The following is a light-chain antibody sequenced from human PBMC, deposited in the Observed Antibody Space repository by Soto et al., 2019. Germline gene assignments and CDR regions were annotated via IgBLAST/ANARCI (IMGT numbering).Light chain of an antibody. Sequence: QSGLTQPASGSGSPGQSITISCTGTSSDVGAYGYVSWYQQHTGKAPKLMIYEVSYRPSGVSNRFSGSKSGNAASLTISGLQAEDEADYYCSSYTTSSTEVFGGGTKLTVL. J-gene: IGLJ2*01. V-gene: IGLV2-14*01. CDR2: EVS. CDR1: SSDVGAYGY. CDR3: SSYTTSSTEV.